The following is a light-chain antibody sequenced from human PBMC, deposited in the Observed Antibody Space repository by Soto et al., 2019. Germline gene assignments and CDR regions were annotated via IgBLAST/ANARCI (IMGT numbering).Light chain of an antibody. CDR1: QSVDSN. V-gene: IGKV3-15*01. CDR3: QQYINWPPTFT. Sequence: EIVMTQSPATLSVSPGERVTLSCRASQSVDSNLAWYQQKPGQAPSLLIYGASTRASGIPARFSGSGSGTEFTLAISSLQSEDFAVYYCQQYINWPPTFTFGQGTKLEIK. CDR2: GAS. J-gene: IGKJ2*01.